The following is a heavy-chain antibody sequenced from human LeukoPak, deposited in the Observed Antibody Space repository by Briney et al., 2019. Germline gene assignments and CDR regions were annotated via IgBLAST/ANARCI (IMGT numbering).Heavy chain of an antibody. D-gene: IGHD2-2*01. Sequence: GGSLRPSCAASGFTFSSYAMSWVRQAPGKGLEWVSAISGSGGSTYYADSVKGRFTISRDNSKNTLYLQMNSLRAEDTAVYYCAKGSQYCSSTSCYRSYYYYGMDVWGQGTTVTVSS. J-gene: IGHJ6*02. CDR1: GFTFSSYA. CDR3: AKGSQYCSSTSCYRSYYYYGMDV. V-gene: IGHV3-23*01. CDR2: ISGSGGST.